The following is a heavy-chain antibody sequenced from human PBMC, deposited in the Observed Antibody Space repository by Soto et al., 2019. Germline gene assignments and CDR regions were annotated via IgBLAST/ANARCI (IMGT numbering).Heavy chain of an antibody. CDR2: IHSGDSNA. Sequence: PGESLKISCKGSGYSFSTYSIGWVRQMPGKGLEWLGNIHSGDSNARYSPSFQGQVTISVDKSISTTYLHWSSLKPSDTAFYYCATWPSSNWFDYWGQGTLVTVSS. J-gene: IGHJ4*02. V-gene: IGHV5-51*01. CDR3: ATWPSSNWFDY. CDR1: GYSFSTYS. D-gene: IGHD2-2*01.